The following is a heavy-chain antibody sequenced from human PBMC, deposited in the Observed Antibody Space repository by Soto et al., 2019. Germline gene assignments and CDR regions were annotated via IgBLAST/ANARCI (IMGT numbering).Heavy chain of an antibody. J-gene: IGHJ4*02. V-gene: IGHV3-30*18. Sequence: QVQLVESGGGVVQPGRSLRLSCAASGFTFSSYGMHWVRQAPGKGLEWVAVISYDGSNKYYADSVKGRFTISRDNSKNTPELEINRLGAEGTAVYYWAKFPPGGGLDYWGQGTLVTVSS. D-gene: IGHD2-15*01. CDR3: AKFPPGGGLDY. CDR1: GFTFSSYG. CDR2: ISYDGSNK.